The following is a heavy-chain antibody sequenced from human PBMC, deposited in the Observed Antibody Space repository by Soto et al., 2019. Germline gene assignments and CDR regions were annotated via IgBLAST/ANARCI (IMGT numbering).Heavy chain of an antibody. CDR1: GFSLSTSGMC. CDR3: ARQVKLRYFDWPIDY. J-gene: IGHJ4*02. D-gene: IGHD3-9*01. CDR2: IDWDDDK. Sequence: SGPTLVNPTQTLTLTCTFSGFSLSTSGMCVSWIRQPPGKALEWLARIDWDDDKYYSTSLKTRLTISKDTSKNQVVLTMTNMDPVDTATYYCARQVKLRYFDWPIDYWGPGILVTVSS. V-gene: IGHV2-70*11.